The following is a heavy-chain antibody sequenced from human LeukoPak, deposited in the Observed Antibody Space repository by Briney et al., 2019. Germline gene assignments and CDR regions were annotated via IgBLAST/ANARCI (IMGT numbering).Heavy chain of an antibody. CDR2: MWYDGSNK. CDR3: ARHSSGWYYYGMDV. CDR1: GFTFSSYG. V-gene: IGHV3-33*01. D-gene: IGHD6-19*01. Sequence: GRSLRLSCAASGFTFSSYGMHWVRQAPGKGLEWVAIMWYDGSNKYYTDSVKGRFTISRDNSKNTLYLQMNSMRVEDTAVYYCARHSSGWYYYGMDVWGQGTTVTVPS. J-gene: IGHJ6*02.